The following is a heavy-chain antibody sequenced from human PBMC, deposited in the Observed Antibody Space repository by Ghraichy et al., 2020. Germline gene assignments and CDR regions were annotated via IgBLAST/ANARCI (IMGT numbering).Heavy chain of an antibody. CDR2: ISGSGGTT. D-gene: IGHD3-22*01. V-gene: IGHV3-23*01. CDR3: ATKEISGYAPTYYGLDV. CDR1: GFTFSSNA. Sequence: GGSLRLSCAASGFTFSSNAMRWVRQAPGKGPEWVSAISGSGGTTYYADSVKGRFTISRDNSKNTLFLQMNSLIAEDTAVYYCATKEISGYAPTYYGLDVWGQGTTVTVAS. J-gene: IGHJ6*02.